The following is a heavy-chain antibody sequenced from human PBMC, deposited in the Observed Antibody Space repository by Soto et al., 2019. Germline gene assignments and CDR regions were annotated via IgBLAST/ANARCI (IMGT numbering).Heavy chain of an antibody. D-gene: IGHD3-22*01. CDR3: AKDPTAYYYRICYPHFFDF. Sequence: GGSLRLSCAASGFTFSSYAMSWVRQAPGKGLEWVSAISGSGGSTYYADTVKGRFTISRDNSKNTLYLQMNSLRAEDTAVYDRAKDPTAYYYRICYPHFFDFLGQRTLVTVSS. CDR2: ISGSGGST. CDR1: GFTFSSYA. J-gene: IGHJ4*02. V-gene: IGHV3-23*01.